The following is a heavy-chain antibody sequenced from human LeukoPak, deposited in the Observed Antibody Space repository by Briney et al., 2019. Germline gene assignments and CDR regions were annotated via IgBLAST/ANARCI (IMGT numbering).Heavy chain of an antibody. CDR3: AKDPCGGDCPFDY. V-gene: IGHV3-23*01. D-gene: IGHD2-21*02. CDR1: GFTFSSYG. J-gene: IGHJ4*02. CDR2: ISGSGGST. Sequence: PGGTLRLSCAASGFTFSSYGMSWVRQAPGKGLEWVSAISGSGGSTYYADSVKGRFTISRDNSKNTLYLQMNSLRAEDTAVYYCAKDPCGGDCPFDYWGQGTLVTVSS.